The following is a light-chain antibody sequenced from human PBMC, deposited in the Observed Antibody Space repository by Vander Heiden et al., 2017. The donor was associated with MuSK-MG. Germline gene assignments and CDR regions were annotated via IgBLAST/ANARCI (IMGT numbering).Light chain of an antibody. CDR1: QSISSY. Sequence: DIQMTQSPSSLSASVGDRVTITCRASQSISSYLNWYQQKPGKAPKLLIYAAPSLQSGVPSRFSGSGSGTDFTLTISRLQPEDFTTYYCQQSDGTPWTFGQGTKVEIK. V-gene: IGKV1-39*01. J-gene: IGKJ1*01. CDR2: AAP. CDR3: QQSDGTPWT.